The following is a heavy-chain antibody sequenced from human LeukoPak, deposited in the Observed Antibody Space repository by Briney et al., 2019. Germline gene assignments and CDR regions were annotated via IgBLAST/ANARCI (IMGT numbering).Heavy chain of an antibody. J-gene: IGHJ5*02. D-gene: IGHD2/OR15-2a*01. CDR1: GGSISGYY. CDR3: ARDVKWFDP. V-gene: IGHV4-59*12. Sequence: PSETLSLTCTVSGGSISGYYWSWIRQPPGKKLEWIAYIYYSGSTNYNPSLKSRVTMSVDKSKNQFSLKMSSVTAADTAVYYCARDVKWFDPWGQGTLVTVSS. CDR2: IYYSGST.